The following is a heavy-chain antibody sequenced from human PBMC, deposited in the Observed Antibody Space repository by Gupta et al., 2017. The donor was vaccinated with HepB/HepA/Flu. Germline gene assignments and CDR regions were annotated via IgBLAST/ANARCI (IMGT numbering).Heavy chain of an antibody. D-gene: IGHD3-9*01. CDR3: AKDYFDWLLLLVPIPDY. Sequence: QVQLVESGGGVVQPGRSLRLSCAASGFTFSSYGMHWVRQAPGKGLEWVAVISYDGSNKYYADSVKGRFTISRDNSKNTLYLQMNSLRAEDTAVYYCAKDYFDWLLLLVPIPDYWGQGTLVTVSS. J-gene: IGHJ4*02. V-gene: IGHV3-30*18. CDR1: GFTFSSYG. CDR2: ISYDGSNK.